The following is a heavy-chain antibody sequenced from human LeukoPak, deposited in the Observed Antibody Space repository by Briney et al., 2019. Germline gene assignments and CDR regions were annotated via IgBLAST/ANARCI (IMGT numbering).Heavy chain of an antibody. V-gene: IGHV3-7*01. Sequence: PGGSLRLSCAASGFTFSSYWMSWVRQAPGKGLEWVANIKQDGSEKYYVDSVKGRFTISRDNAKNSLYLQMNSLRAEDTAVYYCARVTRNRGWYQLLFNEGAFDIWGQGTMVTVSS. CDR2: IKQDGSEK. J-gene: IGHJ3*02. D-gene: IGHD2-2*01. CDR1: GFTFSSYW. CDR3: ARVTRNRGWYQLLFNEGAFDI.